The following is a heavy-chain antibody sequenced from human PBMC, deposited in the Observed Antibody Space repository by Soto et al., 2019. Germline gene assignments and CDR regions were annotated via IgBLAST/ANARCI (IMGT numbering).Heavy chain of an antibody. J-gene: IGHJ4*02. Sequence: PSETLSLTCTVSGGSISSYYWSWIRQPPGKGLEWIGYIYYSGSTNYNPSLKSRVTISVDTSKNQFSLKVSSVTAADTAVYYCARNNGRENYYDSSGYWYYFDYWGQGTLVTVS. CDR2: IYYSGST. V-gene: IGHV4-59*01. D-gene: IGHD3-22*01. CDR3: ARNNGRENYYDSSGYWYYFDY. CDR1: GGSISSYY.